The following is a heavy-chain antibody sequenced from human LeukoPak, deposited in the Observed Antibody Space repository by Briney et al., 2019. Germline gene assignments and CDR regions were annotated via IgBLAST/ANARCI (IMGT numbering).Heavy chain of an antibody. J-gene: IGHJ4*02. D-gene: IGHD2-15*01. Sequence: GGSLRLSCTASGFTFGDYAMSWVRQAPGKGLEWVGFIRSKAYGGTTEYAASVKGRFTISRDDSKSIAYLQMNSLKTEDTAVXXXXXXXXVVVAAYFDYWGQGTLVTVSS. CDR1: GFTFGDYA. V-gene: IGHV3-49*04. CDR3: XXXXXVVVAAYFDY. CDR2: IRSKAYGGTT.